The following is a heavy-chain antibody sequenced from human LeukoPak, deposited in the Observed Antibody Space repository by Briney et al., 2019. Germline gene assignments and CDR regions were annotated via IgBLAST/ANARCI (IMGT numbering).Heavy chain of an antibody. V-gene: IGHV3-48*02. J-gene: IGHJ4*02. Sequence: PGGSLRLSCAASGFTLSSDSMNWVRQAPGKGLEWVSYISSSSSTIYYADSVKGRFTISRDNAKNSLYLRMHVLRNQDTAVYYCARDRGSSGIFDYWGQGTLVTVSS. CDR2: ISSSSSTI. CDR3: ARDRGSSGIFDY. D-gene: IGHD1-26*01. CDR1: GFTLSSDS.